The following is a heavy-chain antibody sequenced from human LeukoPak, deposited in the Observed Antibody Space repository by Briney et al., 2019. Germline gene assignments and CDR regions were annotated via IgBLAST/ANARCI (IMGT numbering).Heavy chain of an antibody. CDR1: GFIFSSYA. CDR3: AKTFYYYDTSGYYY. CDR2: ISGSGGST. D-gene: IGHD3-22*01. Sequence: PGGSLRLSCAASGFIFSSYAMTWVRQAPGKGLDWVSGISGSGGSTYYADSVKGRFTISRDNSKNTLYLQMNSLRAGDTAVYYCAKTFYYYDTSGYYYWGQGTLVTVSS. J-gene: IGHJ4*02. V-gene: IGHV3-23*01.